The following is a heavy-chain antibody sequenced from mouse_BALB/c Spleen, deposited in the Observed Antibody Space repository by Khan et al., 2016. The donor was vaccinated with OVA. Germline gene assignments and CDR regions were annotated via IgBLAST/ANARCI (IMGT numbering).Heavy chain of an antibody. J-gene: IGHJ4*01. D-gene: IGHD4-1*01. Sequence: EVQLQESGPGLVKPSQSLSLTCTVTGYSITRDYAWNWIRQFPGNKLEWMGYITNSGSTNYNPSLKSRISITRDTSKNQFFQQLNSVTTEDTATYYCASELGRYYAMDYWGQGTSVTVSS. CDR3: ASELGRYYAMDY. CDR2: ITNSGST. CDR1: GYSITRDYA. V-gene: IGHV3-2*02.